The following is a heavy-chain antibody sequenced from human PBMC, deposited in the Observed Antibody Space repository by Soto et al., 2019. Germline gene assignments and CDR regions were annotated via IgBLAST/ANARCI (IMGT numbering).Heavy chain of an antibody. CDR1: GYTFTSYG. CDR3: ARDVGHPNSLPQTYYDY. CDR2: ISAYNGNT. D-gene: IGHD3-22*01. Sequence: ASVKVSCKASGYTFTSYGISWVRQAPGQGLEWMGWISAYNGNTNYAQKLLGRVTMTTDTSTSTAYMELRSLRSDDTAVYYCARDVGHPNSLPQTYYDYWGQGTLVTVSS. V-gene: IGHV1-18*01. J-gene: IGHJ4*02.